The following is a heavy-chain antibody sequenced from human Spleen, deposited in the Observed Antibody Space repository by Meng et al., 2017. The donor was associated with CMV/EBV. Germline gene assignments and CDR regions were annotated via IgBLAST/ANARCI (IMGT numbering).Heavy chain of an antibody. CDR3: ARGDLYYWYFDL. Sequence: QVQLQQSGPCLVKPSPTLPLPCSISGDSVSSNRAAWNWIRQSPSRGLEWLGRTYYRSKWYNDYAVSVKSRITINPDTSKNQFSLQLNSVTPEDTAVYYCARGDLYYWYFDLWGRGTLVTVSS. CDR2: TYYRSKWYN. CDR1: GDSVSSNRAA. V-gene: IGHV6-1*02. J-gene: IGHJ2*01. D-gene: IGHD2-15*01.